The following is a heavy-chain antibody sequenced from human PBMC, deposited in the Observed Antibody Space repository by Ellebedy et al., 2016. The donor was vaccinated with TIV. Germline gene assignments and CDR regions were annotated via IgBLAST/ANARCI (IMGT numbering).Heavy chain of an antibody. J-gene: IGHJ5*02. Sequence: MPSETLSLTCLVSGGSFNNDHWSWIRQSPGKGLEWIGYVNQRRTTNYNSSVRSRVTISIDTSKNQFSLTVTSVTAADTAVYFCARIRGVAGPRWFDPWGPGTQVIVSS. D-gene: IGHD6-19*01. CDR1: GGSFNNDH. CDR2: VNQRRTT. CDR3: ARIRGVAGPRWFDP. V-gene: IGHV4-59*08.